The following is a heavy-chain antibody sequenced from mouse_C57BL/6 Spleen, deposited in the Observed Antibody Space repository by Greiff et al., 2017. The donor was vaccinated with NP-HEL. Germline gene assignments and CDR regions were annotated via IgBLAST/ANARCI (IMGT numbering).Heavy chain of an antibody. CDR3: ARDGGSHWYFDV. CDR2: ISDGGSYT. Sequence: EVQGVESGGGLVKPGGSLKLSCAASGFTFSSYAMSWVRQTPEKRLEWVATISDGGSYTYYPDNVKGRFTISRDNAKNNLYQQMSHLKSEDTAMYYCARDGGSHWYFDVWGTRTTVTVSS. D-gene: IGHD1-1*01. CDR1: GFTFSSYA. J-gene: IGHJ1*03. V-gene: IGHV5-4*01.